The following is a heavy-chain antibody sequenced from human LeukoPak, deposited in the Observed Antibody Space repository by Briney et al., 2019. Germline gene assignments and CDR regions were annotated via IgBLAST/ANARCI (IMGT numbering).Heavy chain of an antibody. J-gene: IGHJ6*02. CDR3: ARLPPGFYYYGMDV. Sequence: ESGPTLVKPTQTLTPTCTFSGLSLSTSGMCVSLIRQPPVKARECLAMIDWDDDKYYSTSLKTRLPISKDTSKNQVVLTMTNLDPVDTATYYCARLPPGFYYYGMDVWGQGTTVTVSS. V-gene: IGHV2-70*01. CDR1: GLSLSTSGMC. CDR2: IDWDDDK.